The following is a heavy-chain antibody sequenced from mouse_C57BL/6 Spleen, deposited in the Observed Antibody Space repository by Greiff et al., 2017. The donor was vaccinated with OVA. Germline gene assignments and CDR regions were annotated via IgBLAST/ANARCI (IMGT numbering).Heavy chain of an antibody. CDR2: IHPNSGST. Sequence: QLQQPGAELVKPGASVKLSCKASGYTFTSYWMHWVKQRPGQGLEWIGMIHPNSGSTNYNEKFKSKATLTVDKSSSTAYMQLSSLTSEDSAVYYCARESSYVRNYFDYWGQGTTLTVSS. J-gene: IGHJ2*01. V-gene: IGHV1-64*01. CDR3: ARESSYVRNYFDY. CDR1: GYTFTSYW. D-gene: IGHD1-1*01.